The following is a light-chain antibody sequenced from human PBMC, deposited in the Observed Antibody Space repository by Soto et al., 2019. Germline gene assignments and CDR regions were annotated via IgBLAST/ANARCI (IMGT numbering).Light chain of an antibody. J-gene: IGKJ1*01. Sequence: EIVMTQSPATLSVSPGERATLSCMASQSVSSDLAWYHQKPGQAPRLLIYGASTRATGIPARFSGSGSGTEFTLTINSLQSEYFAVYYCQQYNNWPRTFGQGTKVDIK. CDR2: GAS. CDR1: QSVSSD. V-gene: IGKV3-15*01. CDR3: QQYNNWPRT.